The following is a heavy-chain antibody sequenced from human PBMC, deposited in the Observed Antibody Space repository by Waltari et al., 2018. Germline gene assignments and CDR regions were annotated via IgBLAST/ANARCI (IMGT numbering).Heavy chain of an antibody. Sequence: VHLVQSGDEVKEPGASVKAPCKASGHTVGGDDIIWERQAPGKGLEWVGRISPNRGTKNYAQKFQGRVTMTRDTSISTAYMEVNRLRSDDTAVYYCATIGWEMATISGPSGGSWGQGTLVKVSS. V-gene: IGHV1-2*06. J-gene: IGHJ5*02. CDR3: ATIGWEMATISGPSGGS. D-gene: IGHD5-12*01. CDR1: GHTVGGDD. CDR2: ISPNRGTK.